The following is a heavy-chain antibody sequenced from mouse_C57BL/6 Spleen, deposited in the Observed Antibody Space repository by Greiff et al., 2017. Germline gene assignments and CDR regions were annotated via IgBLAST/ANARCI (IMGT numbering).Heavy chain of an antibody. CDR3: ARRTTVPDY. CDR1: GYTFTDYY. J-gene: IGHJ2*01. Sequence: EVQLQQSGPELVKPGASVKISCKASGYTFTDYYMNWVKQSHGKSLEWIGDINPNNGGTSYNQKFKGKATLTVDKSSSTAYMELRSLTSEDSAVYYWARRTTVPDYWGQGTTLTVSS. CDR2: INPNNGGT. D-gene: IGHD1-1*01. V-gene: IGHV1-26*01.